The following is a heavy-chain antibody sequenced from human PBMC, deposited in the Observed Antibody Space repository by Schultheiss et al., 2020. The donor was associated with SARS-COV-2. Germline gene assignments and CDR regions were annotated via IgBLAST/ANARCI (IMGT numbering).Heavy chain of an antibody. J-gene: IGHJ6*03. Sequence: SVKVSCKASGGTFSSYAISWVRQAPGQGLEWMGWIIPILGIANYAQKFQGRVTITADKSTSTAYMELSSLRSEDTAVYYCAGVLRSGGRYYYYMDVWGKGTTVTVSS. V-gene: IGHV1-69*10. CDR1: GGTFSSYA. CDR3: AGVLRSGGRYYYYMDV. D-gene: IGHD2-15*01. CDR2: IIPILGIA.